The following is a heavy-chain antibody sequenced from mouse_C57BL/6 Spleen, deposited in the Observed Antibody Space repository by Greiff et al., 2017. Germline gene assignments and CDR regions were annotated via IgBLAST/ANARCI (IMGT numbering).Heavy chain of an antibody. CDR3: ARVADYYGSSYGYYFDY. Sequence: EVQLVESGPELVKPGASVKISCKASGYSFTGYYMNWVKQSPEKSLEWIGEINPSTGGTTYNQKFKAKATLTVDKSSSTAYMQLKSLTSEDSAVYYCARVADYYGSSYGYYFDYWGQGTTLTVSS. D-gene: IGHD1-1*01. V-gene: IGHV1-42*01. CDR1: GYSFTGYY. CDR2: INPSTGGT. J-gene: IGHJ2*01.